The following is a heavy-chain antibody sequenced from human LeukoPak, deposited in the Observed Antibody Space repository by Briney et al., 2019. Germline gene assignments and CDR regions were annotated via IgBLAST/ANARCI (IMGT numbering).Heavy chain of an antibody. CDR3: ARDRREQYCSGGSCYSALGFFDY. Sequence: PSETLSLTCTVSGGSISSYYWSWIRQPPGKGLEWIGYIHDSGSTNYSPSLKSRVTISVDTSKNRFSLKLSSVTAADTAVYYCARDRREQYCSGGSCYSALGFFDYWGQGTLVTVSS. CDR1: GGSISSYY. J-gene: IGHJ4*02. V-gene: IGHV4-59*01. CDR2: IHDSGST. D-gene: IGHD2-15*01.